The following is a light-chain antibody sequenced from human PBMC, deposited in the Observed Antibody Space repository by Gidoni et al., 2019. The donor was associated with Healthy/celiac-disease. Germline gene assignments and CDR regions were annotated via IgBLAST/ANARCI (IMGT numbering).Light chain of an antibody. CDR1: SSDVGRYNY. CDR2: DVS. Sequence: QSALTQPASVSGSPGQSLTSSCTGTSSDVGRYNYVSWYQQPPGKAPKLMIYDVSNRPPRVSKRFSGSKSSNTASLTMSGLQAEDEADYYCSSYTRSSISLYVFGTGTKVTVL. V-gene: IGLV2-14*01. J-gene: IGLJ1*01. CDR3: SSYTRSSISLYV.